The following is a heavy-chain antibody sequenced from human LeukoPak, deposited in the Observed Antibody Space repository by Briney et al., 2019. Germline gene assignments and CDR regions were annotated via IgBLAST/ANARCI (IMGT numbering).Heavy chain of an antibody. CDR2: ISIGGTTM. V-gene: IGHV3-48*01. CDR3: STAKFDY. J-gene: IGHJ4*02. CDR1: GSTLSSYS. Sequence: GGSLRLSCVVTGSTLSSYSMNWVRQALGKGLEWVSHISIGGTTMHYADSVRGRFTISRDSAKNSLYLQMNSLRAEDTAVYYCSTAKFDYWGQGTLLTVSS.